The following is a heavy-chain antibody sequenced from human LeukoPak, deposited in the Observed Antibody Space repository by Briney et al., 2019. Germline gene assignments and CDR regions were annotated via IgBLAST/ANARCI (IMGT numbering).Heavy chain of an antibody. Sequence: PGGSLRLSCAAPGFTFSSYSMNWVRQAPGKGLEWVSSISSSSSYIYYADSVKGRFTISRDNAKNSLYLQMNSLRAEDTAVYYCARAFLDDILTGYSPYYFDYWGQGTLVTVSS. CDR2: ISSSSSYI. J-gene: IGHJ4*02. CDR3: ARAFLDDILTGYSPYYFDY. V-gene: IGHV3-21*04. D-gene: IGHD3-9*01. CDR1: GFTFSSYS.